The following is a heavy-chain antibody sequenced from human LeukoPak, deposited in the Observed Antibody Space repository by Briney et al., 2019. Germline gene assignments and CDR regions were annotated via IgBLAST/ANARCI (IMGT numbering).Heavy chain of an antibody. D-gene: IGHD3-10*01. CDR2: INSDGSGT. CDR1: GFTFSSYW. V-gene: IGHV3-74*01. CDR3: ARDKPGGSGSLDY. Sequence: PGGSLRLSCAASGFTFSSYWMHWVRQAPGKGLVWVSRINSDGSGTSYADSVKGRFIISRDNSKNTLYLQMNSLRAEDTAMYYCARDKPGGSGSLDYWGQGTLVTVSS. J-gene: IGHJ4*02.